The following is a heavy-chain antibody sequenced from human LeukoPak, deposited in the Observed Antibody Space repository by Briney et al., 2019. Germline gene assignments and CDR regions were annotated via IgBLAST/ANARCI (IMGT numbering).Heavy chain of an antibody. CDR2: IWYDGSNK. V-gene: IGHV3-33*01. D-gene: IGHD5-24*01. CDR1: RFTFSSYG. Sequence: GRSLRHSRAASRFTFSSYGMHWVRPAPGKGLEWVAVIWYDGSNKYYGDSVKGRFTISRDNSKKTRFLQMNSLEVEDTAVYYCARGDGYNDAEYLQHWGQGTLVTVS. CDR3: ARGDGYNDAEYLQH. J-gene: IGHJ1*01.